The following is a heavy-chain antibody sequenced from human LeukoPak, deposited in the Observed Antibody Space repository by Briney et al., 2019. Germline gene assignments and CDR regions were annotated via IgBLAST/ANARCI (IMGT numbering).Heavy chain of an antibody. J-gene: IGHJ3*02. CDR2: INPDDKSA. V-gene: IGHV3-74*01. Sequence: GSLRLPCAASGFTFSKYWLHWLRQAPGKGLVWVSRINPDDKSASYADSVKGRFTIARDDARKTLYLQMNSLRAEDTAVYYCLTIVETTFDAFDIWGQGTMVTVSS. CDR1: GFTFSKYW. CDR3: LTIVETTFDAFDI. D-gene: IGHD2/OR15-2a*01.